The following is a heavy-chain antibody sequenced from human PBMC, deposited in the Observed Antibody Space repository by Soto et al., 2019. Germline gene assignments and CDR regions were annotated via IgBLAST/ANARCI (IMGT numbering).Heavy chain of an antibody. CDR2: IYYSGGT. CDR1: GGSISSGSYY. D-gene: IGHD6-25*01. Sequence: QVQLQESGPGLVKPSQTLSLTCTVSGGSISSGSYYWTWIRQQQGKGLEWIGYIYYSGGTYYNPSLNSRVTISVDTSKSQLARKLSSVTAADTAVYYCARQRPEAHYVDYWGQGSLVTVSS. CDR3: ARQRPEAHYVDY. V-gene: IGHV4-31*03. J-gene: IGHJ4*02.